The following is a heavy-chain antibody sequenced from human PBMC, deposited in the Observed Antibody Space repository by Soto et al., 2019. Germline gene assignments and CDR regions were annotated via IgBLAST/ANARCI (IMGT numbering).Heavy chain of an antibody. J-gene: IGHJ6*02. CDR2: IKQDGSEK. CDR1: GFTFSSYW. D-gene: IGHD3-22*01. V-gene: IGHV3-7*01. CDR3: ARVDITMIVVVITTSFYYGMDV. Sequence: MRLSCAASGFTFSSYWMSWVRQAPGKGLEWVANIKQDGSEKYYVDSVKGRFTISRDNAKNSLYLQMNSLRAEDTAVYYCARVDITMIVVVITTSFYYGMDVWGQGTTVTVSS.